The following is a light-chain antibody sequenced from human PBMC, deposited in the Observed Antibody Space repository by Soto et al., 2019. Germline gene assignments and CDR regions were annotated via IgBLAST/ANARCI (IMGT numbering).Light chain of an antibody. CDR1: SSDIGGYNH. J-gene: IGLJ2*01. V-gene: IGLV2-14*03. Sequence: QSALTQPASVSGSPGQSITISCTGASSDIGGYNHVSWYQQHPGKAPKLIIDNVSHRPSGVSTRFSGSKYGNTAALIIAGLQAEDEADYFCSSDTNTIHHVILGGGTQVTVL. CDR3: SSDTNTIHHVI. CDR2: NVS.